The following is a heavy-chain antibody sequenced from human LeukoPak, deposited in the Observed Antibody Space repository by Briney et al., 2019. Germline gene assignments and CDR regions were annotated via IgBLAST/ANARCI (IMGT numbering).Heavy chain of an antibody. Sequence: PGGSLRLSCAASGFTFSTYALHWVRQAPGKGLEWVAVISYDGSNKYYVDSVKGRFTISRDSSKNTLYLQMNSLRAEDTAVYYCARDMRGVVPAAILGYFDYWGQGTLVTVSS. J-gene: IGHJ4*02. CDR1: GFTFSTYA. V-gene: IGHV3-30-3*01. D-gene: IGHD2-2*01. CDR2: ISYDGSNK. CDR3: ARDMRGVVPAAILGYFDY.